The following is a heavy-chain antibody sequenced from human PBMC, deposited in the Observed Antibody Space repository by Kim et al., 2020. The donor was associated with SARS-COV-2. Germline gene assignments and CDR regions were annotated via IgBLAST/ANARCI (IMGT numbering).Heavy chain of an antibody. Sequence: SLKRRVTISVDTSKNQFSRKLSSVTAADTAVYYCARGGSPRYYYYGMDVWGQGTTVTVSS. J-gene: IGHJ6*02. CDR3: ARGGSPRYYYYGMDV. D-gene: IGHD3-10*01. V-gene: IGHV4-34*01.